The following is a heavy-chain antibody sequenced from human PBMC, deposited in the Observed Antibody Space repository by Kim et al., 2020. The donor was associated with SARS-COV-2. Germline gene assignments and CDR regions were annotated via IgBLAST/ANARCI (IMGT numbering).Heavy chain of an antibody. D-gene: IGHD3-3*01. J-gene: IGHJ6*02. Sequence: ASVKVSCKASGYTFTSYYMHWVRQAPGQGLEWMGIINPSGGSTSYAQKFQGRVTMTRDTSTSTVYMELSSLRSEDTAVYYCARGIGVLRFLEDEDGPYYSDYYGMDVWGQGTTVTVSS. CDR1: GYTFTSYY. CDR2: INPSGGST. CDR3: ARGIGVLRFLEDEDGPYYSDYYGMDV. V-gene: IGHV1-46*01.